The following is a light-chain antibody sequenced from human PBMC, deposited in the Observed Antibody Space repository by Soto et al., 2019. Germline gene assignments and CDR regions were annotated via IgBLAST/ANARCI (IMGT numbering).Light chain of an antibody. CDR2: EVS. V-gene: IGLV2-14*01. Sequence: QPASVSGSPGQSITISCAGTSSDVGGYNYVSWYQQHPGKAPKLMIYEVSNRPSGVSNRFSGSKSGNTASLTISGLQAEDEADYYCSSYTTNSNRDFGTGTQLTVL. CDR1: SSDVGGYNY. J-gene: IGLJ1*01. CDR3: SSYTTNSNRD.